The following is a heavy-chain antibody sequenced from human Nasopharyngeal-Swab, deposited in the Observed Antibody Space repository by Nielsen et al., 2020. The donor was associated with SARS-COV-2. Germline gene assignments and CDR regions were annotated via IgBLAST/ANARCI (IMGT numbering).Heavy chain of an antibody. CDR3: ARAPHYDYVWGSYRQSFNFDY. CDR2: ISAYNGNT. V-gene: IGHV1-18*01. J-gene: IGHJ4*02. D-gene: IGHD3-16*02. Sequence: ASVKVSCKASGHTFISYGISWVRQAPGQGLEWMGWISAYNGNTNYAQKFQGRVTMTTDTSTSTAYMELRSLRSDDTAVYYCARAPHYDYVWGSYRQSFNFDYWGQGTLVTVSS. CDR1: GHTFISYG.